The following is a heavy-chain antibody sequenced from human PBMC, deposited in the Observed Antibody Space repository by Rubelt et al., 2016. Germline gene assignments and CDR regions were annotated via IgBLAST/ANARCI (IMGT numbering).Heavy chain of an antibody. CDR2: IWYDGTNK. Sequence: SRSGMHWVRQAPGKGLEWVAVIWYDGTNKYYGDSVKGRFTISRDDSKNKLDLQMNSLRVEDTAVYYCARVRDSSGYYADWYFDLWGRGTLVTVSS. V-gene: IGHV3-33*01. CDR3: ARVRDSSGYYADWYFDL. D-gene: IGHD3-22*01. CDR1: SRSG. J-gene: IGHJ2*01.